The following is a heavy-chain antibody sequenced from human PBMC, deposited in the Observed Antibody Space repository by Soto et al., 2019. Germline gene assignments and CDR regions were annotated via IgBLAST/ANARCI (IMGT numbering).Heavy chain of an antibody. Sequence: QVQLMQSGAEVKQPGASVKVSCKASGYTFTNYYMHWVRQVPGQGLEWMGIINPSGGGPAHAQNFLGRLTKTSDTSTTTIYMELNSLRSEDTAVYFCARSDIGGDGALDVWGQGTMVTVSS. V-gene: IGHV1-46*03. J-gene: IGHJ3*01. CDR2: INPSGGGP. CDR1: GYTFTNYY. D-gene: IGHD3-16*01. CDR3: ARSDIGGDGALDV.